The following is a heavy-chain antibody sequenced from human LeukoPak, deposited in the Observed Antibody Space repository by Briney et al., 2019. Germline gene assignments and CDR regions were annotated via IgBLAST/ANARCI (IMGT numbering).Heavy chain of an antibody. CDR3: ARDMEYSYGLNDAFDI. D-gene: IGHD5-18*01. CDR2: ISGSGGST. CDR1: GFTFSSYG. J-gene: IGHJ3*02. V-gene: IGHV3-23*01. Sequence: GGSLRLSCAASGFTFSSYGMSWVRQAPGKGLEWVSAISGSGGSTYYADSVKGRFTISRDNSKNTLYLQMNSLRAEDTAVYYCARDMEYSYGLNDAFDIWGQGTMVTVSS.